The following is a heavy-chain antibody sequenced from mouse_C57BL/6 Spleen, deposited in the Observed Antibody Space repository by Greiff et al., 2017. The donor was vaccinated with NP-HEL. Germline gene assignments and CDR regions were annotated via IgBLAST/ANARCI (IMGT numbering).Heavy chain of an antibody. J-gene: IGHJ4*01. CDR1: GYTFTSYG. Sequence: QVQLQQPGAELVKPGASVKVSCKASGYTFTSYGISWVKQRTGQGLEWIGEIYPRSGNTYYNEKFKGKATLTADKSSSTAYMELRSLTSEDSAVYFCARSPIAMDYWGQGTSVTVSS. V-gene: IGHV1-81*01. CDR2: IYPRSGNT. CDR3: ARSPIAMDY. D-gene: IGHD6-5*01.